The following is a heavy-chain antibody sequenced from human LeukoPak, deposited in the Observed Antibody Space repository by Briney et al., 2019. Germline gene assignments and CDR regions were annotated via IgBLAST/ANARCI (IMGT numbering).Heavy chain of an antibody. D-gene: IGHD6-13*01. J-gene: IGHJ6*03. CDR3: AREASSWYYYYYMDV. V-gene: IGHV4-59*01. CDR2: IYYSGST. CDR1: GGSISSYY. Sequence: ESGPTLVKPSETLSLTCTVSGGSISSYYWSWIRQPPGKGLEWIGYIYYSGSTNYNPSLKSRVTISVDTSKNQFSLKLSSVTAADTAVYYCAREASSWYYYYYMDVWGKGTTVTVSS.